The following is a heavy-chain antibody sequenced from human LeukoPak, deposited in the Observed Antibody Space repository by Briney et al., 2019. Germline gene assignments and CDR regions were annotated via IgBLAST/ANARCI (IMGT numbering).Heavy chain of an antibody. Sequence: SETLSLTCAVYGGSFSGYYWSWVRQPPGKGLEWIGEVNLQGSTNYNPSLMRRVAISVDTSANHVSLQLTSVTAADTAVYYCAREGGPYRPLDYSGQGTLVTVSS. CDR1: GGSFSGYY. V-gene: IGHV4-34*01. CDR2: VNLQGST. J-gene: IGHJ4*02. CDR3: AREGGPYRPLDY.